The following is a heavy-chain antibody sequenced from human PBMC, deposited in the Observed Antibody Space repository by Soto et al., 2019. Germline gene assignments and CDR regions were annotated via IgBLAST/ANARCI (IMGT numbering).Heavy chain of an antibody. CDR1: GFTFSSYD. CDR3: ASYPIGYCSGGSCQRDV. CDR2: IGSAGDT. Sequence: GGSLRLSYAASGFTFSSYDMHWVRQATGKGLEWVSAIGSAGDTYYPGSVKGRFTISRENARNSLYLQMNSLRVEDTAVYYCASYPIGYCSGGSCQRDVWGQGTTVTVSS. J-gene: IGHJ6*02. D-gene: IGHD2-15*01. V-gene: IGHV3-13*01.